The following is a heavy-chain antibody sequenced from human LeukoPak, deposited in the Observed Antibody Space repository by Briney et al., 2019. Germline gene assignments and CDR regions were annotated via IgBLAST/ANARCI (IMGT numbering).Heavy chain of an antibody. J-gene: IGHJ3*02. V-gene: IGHV1-2*02. CDR2: INPNSGGT. CDR3: AKNIWFGESSDAFHI. CDR1: GYTFTGSY. Sequence: ASVKVSCKASGYTFTGSYMHWVRQAPGQGLEWMGWINPNSGGTNYAQKFQGRVTMTRDTSISTAYMELSRLTSDDTAVYYCAKNIWFGESSDAFHIWGRGTMVTVSS. D-gene: IGHD3-10*01.